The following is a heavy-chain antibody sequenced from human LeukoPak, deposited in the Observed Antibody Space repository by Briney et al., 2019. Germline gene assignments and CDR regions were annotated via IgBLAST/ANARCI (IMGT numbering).Heavy chain of an antibody. CDR1: GFTFSGYW. V-gene: IGHV3-7*01. CDR2: IKQDGGEK. D-gene: IGHD6-25*01. CDR3: ATSNDSAATY. Sequence: PGGSLRLSCAASGFTFSGYWMTWVRQAPGKGLEWVANIKQDGGEKNYVDSVKGRFTISRDNAKNSLYLQMNSLRVEGTAVYYCATSNDSAATYWGQGTLVTVSS. J-gene: IGHJ4*01.